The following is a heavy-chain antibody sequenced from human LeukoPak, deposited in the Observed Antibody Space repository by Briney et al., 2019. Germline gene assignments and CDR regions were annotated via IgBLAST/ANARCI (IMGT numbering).Heavy chain of an antibody. D-gene: IGHD6-19*01. CDR2: IKEDGSQK. CDR3: ARETEWLVRETYWYFDL. Sequence: GGSLRLSCAAAGFTLSTYWMSWVRQAPGKGLEWVANIKEDGSQKYYMDSVKGRFTISRDNAKNSLYLQMNSLRAEDTAVYYCARETEWLVRETYWYFDLWGRGALVTVSS. J-gene: IGHJ2*01. CDR1: GFTLSTYW. V-gene: IGHV3-7*01.